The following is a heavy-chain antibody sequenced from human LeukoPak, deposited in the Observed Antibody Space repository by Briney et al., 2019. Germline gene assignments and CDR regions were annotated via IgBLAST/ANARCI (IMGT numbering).Heavy chain of an antibody. CDR2: INHSGST. D-gene: IGHD6-6*01. CDR1: GGSFSGYY. CDR3: ARGRGRSSSSKQRGWYFDL. V-gene: IGHV4-34*01. J-gene: IGHJ2*01. Sequence: PSETLSLTCAVYGGSFSGYYWSWIRQPPGKGLEWIGEINHSGSTNYNPSLKSRVTISVDTSKNQFSLKLSSVTAADTAVYYCARGRGRSSSSKQRGWYFDLGGRGTLVTVSS.